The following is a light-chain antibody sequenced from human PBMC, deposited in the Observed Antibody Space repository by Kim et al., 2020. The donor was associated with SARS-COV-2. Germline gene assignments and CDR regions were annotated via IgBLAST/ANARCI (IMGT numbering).Light chain of an antibody. CDR1: SSNTGAGYD. J-gene: IGLJ3*02. Sequence: RVTISCTGSSSNTGAGYDVQWYQQLPGTAPKLVIYENSNRPSGVPDRFSGSKSGTSASLAITGLQAEDEADYYCQSYDTRLSGSVFGGGTKLTVL. CDR3: QSYDTRLSGSV. CDR2: ENS. V-gene: IGLV1-40*01.